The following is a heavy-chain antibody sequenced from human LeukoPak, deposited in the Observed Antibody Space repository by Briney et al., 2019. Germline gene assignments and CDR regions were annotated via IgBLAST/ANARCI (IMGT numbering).Heavy chain of an antibody. CDR2: IYANESP. Sequence: SETLSLTCTVSGGSISSGGYYWSWIRQPAGKGLEWIGRIYANESPNYNPSLKSRVTISLDTSKNQFSLKLSSVTAADTAVYYCASNLSDYGDYEGLTGYFDLWGRGTLVTVSS. CDR1: GGSISSGGYY. J-gene: IGHJ2*01. V-gene: IGHV4-61*02. D-gene: IGHD4-17*01. CDR3: ASNLSDYGDYEGLTGYFDL.